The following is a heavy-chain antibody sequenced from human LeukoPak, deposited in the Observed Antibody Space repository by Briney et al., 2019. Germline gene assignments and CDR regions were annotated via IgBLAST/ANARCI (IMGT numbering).Heavy chain of an antibody. D-gene: IGHD2-15*01. CDR1: GGTFSSYA. J-gene: IGHJ3*02. Sequence: SVKVSCKASGGTFSSYAISWVRQAPGQGLGWMGGIIPIFGTANYAQTCQGRVTITADKSTSTAYMELSSLRSEDTAVYYCARDLRRLGYCSGGSCGAFDIWGQRTMVTVSS. CDR3: ARDLRRLGYCSGGSCGAFDI. V-gene: IGHV1-69*06. CDR2: IIPIFGTA.